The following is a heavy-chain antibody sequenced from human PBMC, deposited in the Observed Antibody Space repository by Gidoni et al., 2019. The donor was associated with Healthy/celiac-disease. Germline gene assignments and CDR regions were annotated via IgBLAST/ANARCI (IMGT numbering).Heavy chain of an antibody. Sequence: QVQLQQWGAGLLKPSETLSLTCAVYGGSFRGYYWSWIRQPPGQGLEWIGEINHSGSTNYNPSLKSRVTISVDTSKNQFSLKLSSVTAADTAVYYCARRGRIAARFDYWGQGTLVTVSS. D-gene: IGHD6-25*01. CDR2: INHSGST. CDR3: ARRGRIAARFDY. CDR1: GGSFRGYY. V-gene: IGHV4-34*01. J-gene: IGHJ4*02.